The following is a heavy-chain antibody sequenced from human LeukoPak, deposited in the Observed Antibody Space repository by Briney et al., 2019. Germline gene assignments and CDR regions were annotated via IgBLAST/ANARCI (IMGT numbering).Heavy chain of an antibody. CDR3: ARDVGPTSSGWPNWFDP. CDR1: GGSISSSSYY. V-gene: IGHV4-39*07. Sequence: PSETLSLTCTVSGGSISSSSYYWGWIRQPPGKGLEWIGSIYYSGSTYYNPSLKSRVTISVDTSKNQFSLKLSSVTAADTAVYYCARDVGPTSSGWPNWFDPWGQGTLVTVSS. J-gene: IGHJ5*02. CDR2: IYYSGST. D-gene: IGHD6-19*01.